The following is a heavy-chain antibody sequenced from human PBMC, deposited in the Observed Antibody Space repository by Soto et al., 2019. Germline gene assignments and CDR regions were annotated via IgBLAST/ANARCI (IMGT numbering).Heavy chain of an antibody. V-gene: IGHV4-30-2*01. J-gene: IGHJ3*02. CDR1: GGSISSGGYS. D-gene: IGHD3-10*01. Sequence: QLQLQESGSGLVKPSQTLSLTCAVSGGSISSGGYSWSWIRQPPGKGLEWIGYIYHSGSTYYNPSLKSRXNIXVXRSKNQFSLKLSSVTAADTAVYYCARDTTMGFAFDIWGQGTMVTVSS. CDR2: IYHSGST. CDR3: ARDTTMGFAFDI.